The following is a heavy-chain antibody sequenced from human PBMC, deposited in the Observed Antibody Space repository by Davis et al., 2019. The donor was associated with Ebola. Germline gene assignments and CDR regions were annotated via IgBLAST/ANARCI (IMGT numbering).Heavy chain of an antibody. Sequence: GESLKISCAASGFTSSSYWMTWVRQAPGKGLEWVANIKQDGYEKYYVASVMGRFTISRDNAKNSLYLQMNSLRAEDTAVYYCARVGRWDIVATITSIYYGVDVWGQGTTVTVSS. CDR3: ARVGRWDIVATITSIYYGVDV. CDR1: GFTSSSYW. J-gene: IGHJ6*02. V-gene: IGHV3-7*03. CDR2: IKQDGYEK. D-gene: IGHD5-12*01.